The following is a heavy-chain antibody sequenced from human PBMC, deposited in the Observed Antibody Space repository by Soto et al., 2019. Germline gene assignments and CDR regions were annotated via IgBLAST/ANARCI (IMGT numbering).Heavy chain of an antibody. J-gene: IGHJ4*02. Sequence: GGSLRLSCASSGFTFSSYSMNWVRQAPGKGLEWVSYISSSSSTIYYADSVKGRFTISRDNAKNSLYLQMNSLRAEDTAVYYCARGGGCSGGSCNFDYWGQGTLVTVSS. CDR2: ISSSSSTI. CDR1: GFTFSSYS. V-gene: IGHV3-48*01. CDR3: ARGGGCSGGSCNFDY. D-gene: IGHD2-15*01.